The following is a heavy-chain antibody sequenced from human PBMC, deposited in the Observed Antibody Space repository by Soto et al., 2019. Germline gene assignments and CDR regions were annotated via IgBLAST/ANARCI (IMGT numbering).Heavy chain of an antibody. CDR2: IYSGGST. J-gene: IGHJ5*02. CDR3: ARAVTGTIVATRNWFDP. Sequence: GGSLRLSCAASGFTVSSNYMSWVRQAPGKGLEWVSVIYSGGSTYYADSVKGRFTISRDNSKNTLYLQMNSLRAEDTAVYYCARAVTGTIVATRNWFDPWGQGTLVTVSS. CDR1: GFTVSSNY. V-gene: IGHV3-66*01. D-gene: IGHD1-7*01.